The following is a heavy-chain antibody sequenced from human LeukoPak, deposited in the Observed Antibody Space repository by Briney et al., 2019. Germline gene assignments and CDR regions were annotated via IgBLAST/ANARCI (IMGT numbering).Heavy chain of an antibody. V-gene: IGHV3-48*04. CDR3: ARDNRGYDY. CDR2: ITSSSSAI. CDR1: GFTFSTYS. Sequence: GGSLRLSCAASGFTFSTYSMNWVRLAPGKGLEWISYITSSSSAIYYTDSVKGRFTVSRDNAKNSLYLQMNSLRAEDTAVYYCARDNRGYDYWGQGTLVTVSS. J-gene: IGHJ4*02. D-gene: IGHD5-12*01.